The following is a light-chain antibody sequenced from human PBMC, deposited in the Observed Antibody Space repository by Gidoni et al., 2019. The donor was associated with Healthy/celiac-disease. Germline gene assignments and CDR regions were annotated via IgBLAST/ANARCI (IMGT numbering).Light chain of an antibody. CDR3: SSYTSSSTLG. Sequence: QSALTQPASVSGSPGQSITISCTGPRSDVGGYNYVSWYQQHPGKAPKLMIYDGSNRPSGVSNRFSGSKSGNTASLTISGLQAEDEADYYCSSYTSSSTLGFGTGTKVTVL. CDR1: RSDVGGYNY. V-gene: IGLV2-14*01. CDR2: DGS. J-gene: IGLJ1*01.